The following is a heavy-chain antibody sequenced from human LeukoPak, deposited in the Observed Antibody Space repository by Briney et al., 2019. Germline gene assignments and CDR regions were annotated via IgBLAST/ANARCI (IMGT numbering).Heavy chain of an antibody. Sequence: GGSLRLSCAASGFTFSRYSMNWVRQAPGKGLEWVSSISSTSDYIFYADSVKGRFTISRGNADDSLYLQMNSLRAEDTAVYYCARDLSYYGSGSYYYFDYWGQGTLVTVSS. V-gene: IGHV3-21*01. CDR1: GFTFSRYS. CDR3: ARDLSYYGSGSYYYFDY. CDR2: ISSTSDYI. D-gene: IGHD3-10*01. J-gene: IGHJ4*02.